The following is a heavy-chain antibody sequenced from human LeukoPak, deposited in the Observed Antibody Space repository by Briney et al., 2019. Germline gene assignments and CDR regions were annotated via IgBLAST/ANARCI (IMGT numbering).Heavy chain of an antibody. Sequence: PSETLSLTCTVSGGSISSYYWGWIRQPAGKGLEWIGRIYTSGSTNYNPSLKSRVTMSVDTSKNQFSLKLSSVTAADTAVYYCARGYSGSKALLLSYFDYWGQGTLVTVSS. CDR3: ARGYSGSKALLLSYFDY. J-gene: IGHJ4*02. CDR2: IYTSGST. CDR1: GGSISSYY. V-gene: IGHV4-4*07. D-gene: IGHD1-26*01.